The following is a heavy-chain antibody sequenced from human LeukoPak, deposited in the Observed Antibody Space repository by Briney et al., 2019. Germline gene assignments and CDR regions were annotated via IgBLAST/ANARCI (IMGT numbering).Heavy chain of an antibody. V-gene: IGHV5-51*01. J-gene: IGHJ4*02. CDR1: GYSFTSYW. CDR3: ARYSYGPRGIYYFDY. CDR2: IYPGDSDA. Sequence: GESLKISCKGSGYSFTSYWIGWVRQMPGKGLEWMGIIYPGDSDARYSPSFQGQVTISADKSSSTAYLQWSGLKASDTAMYYCARYSYGPRGIYYFDYWGQGTLVTVSS. D-gene: IGHD5-18*01.